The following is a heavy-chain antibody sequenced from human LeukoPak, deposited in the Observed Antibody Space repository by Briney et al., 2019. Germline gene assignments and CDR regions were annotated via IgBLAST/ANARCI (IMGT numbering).Heavy chain of an antibody. J-gene: IGHJ4*02. V-gene: IGHV4-39*01. CDR3: ASSVDTAMV. CDR1: GGSISSSSYY. CDR2: IYYSGST. Sequence: SETPSLTCTVSGGSISSSSYYWGWIRQPPGKGLEWIGSIYYSGSTYYNPSLKSRVTISVDTSKNQFSLMLSSVTAADTAVYYCASSVDTAMVWGQGTLVTVSS. D-gene: IGHD5-18*01.